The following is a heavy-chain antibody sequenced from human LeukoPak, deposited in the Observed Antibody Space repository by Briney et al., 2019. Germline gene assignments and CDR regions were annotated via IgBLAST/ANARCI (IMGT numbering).Heavy chain of an antibody. CDR3: GRVAEGGNGPLDH. D-gene: IGHD6-13*01. CDR1: GGSISSYY. J-gene: IGHJ4*02. Sequence: SETLSLTCTVSGGSISSYYWSWIRQPPGKGLEWIGYISYSGSTNFNPSLKSRVTISVDTSKNQFSLKLSSVTAADTAVYYCGRVAEGGNGPLDHWGQGSLVTVSS. CDR2: ISYSGST. V-gene: IGHV4-59*12.